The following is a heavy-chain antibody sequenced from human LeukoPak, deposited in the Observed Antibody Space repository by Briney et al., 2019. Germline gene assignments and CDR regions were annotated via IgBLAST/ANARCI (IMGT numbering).Heavy chain of an antibody. CDR1: GGSISSYY. CDR2: IYYSGST. D-gene: IGHD2-15*01. CDR3: ARQGYCSGGTCYGWFDP. Sequence: TSETLSLTCTVSGGSISSYYWSWIRQPPGKGLEWIGYIYYSGSTNYNPSLKSRVTISVDTSKNQFSLKLSSVTAADTAVYYCARQGYCSGGTCYGWFDPWGQGTLVTVSS. J-gene: IGHJ5*02. V-gene: IGHV4-59*01.